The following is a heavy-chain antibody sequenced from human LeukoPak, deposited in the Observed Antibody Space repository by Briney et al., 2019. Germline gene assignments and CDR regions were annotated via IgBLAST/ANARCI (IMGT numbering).Heavy chain of an antibody. V-gene: IGHV3-11*04. J-gene: IGHJ4*02. CDR2: ISSSGSTI. CDR1: GFTVSSNS. Sequence: PGGSLRLSCTVSGFTVSSNSMSWVRQAPGKGLEWVSYISSSGSTIYYADSVKGRITISRDNAKNSLYLQMNSLRAEDTAIYYCASATESGTHNYWGQGTLVTVSS. CDR3: ASATESGTHNY. D-gene: IGHD5-12*01.